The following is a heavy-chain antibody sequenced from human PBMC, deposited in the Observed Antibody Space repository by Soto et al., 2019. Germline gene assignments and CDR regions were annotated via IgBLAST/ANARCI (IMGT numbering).Heavy chain of an antibody. Sequence: GGSLNLSCATHRFTFSSNLMRWVVKASGKGLEWVANIKKDGSEKYYVDSVKGRFTISRDNAKNSLYLQMNSLRAEDTAVYYCARDGASKRDQRYYYYYMDVWGKGT. CDR2: IKKDGSEK. CDR1: RFTFSSNL. J-gene: IGHJ6*03. CDR3: ARDGASKRDQRYYYYYMDV. D-gene: IGHD2-2*01. V-gene: IGHV3-7*01.